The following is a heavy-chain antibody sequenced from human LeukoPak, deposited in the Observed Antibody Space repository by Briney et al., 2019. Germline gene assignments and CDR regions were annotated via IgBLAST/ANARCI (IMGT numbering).Heavy chain of an antibody. V-gene: IGHV4-4*09. CDR3: ARLRDGGNYYYFDY. CDR2: IYTSVST. CDR1: GGSISSYY. J-gene: IGHJ4*02. Sequence: SETLSLTCTVSGGSISSYYWSWMRQPPGKGLEWIGYIYTSVSTNYNPSLKSRVTISVDTSKNQFSLKLSSVTAADTAVYYCARLRDGGNYYYFDYWGQGTLVTVSS. D-gene: IGHD4-23*01.